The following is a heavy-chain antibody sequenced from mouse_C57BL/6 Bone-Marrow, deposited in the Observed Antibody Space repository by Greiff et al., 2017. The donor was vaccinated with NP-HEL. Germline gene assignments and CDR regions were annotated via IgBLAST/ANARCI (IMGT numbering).Heavy chain of an antibody. CDR3: ARLGPLYFDY. CDR1: GYTFTDYN. D-gene: IGHD4-1*01. CDR2: INPNNGGT. J-gene: IGHJ2*01. Sequence: VHVKQSGPELVKPGASVKMSCKASGYTFTDYNMHWVKQSHGKSLEWIGYINPNNGGTSYNQKFKGKATLTVNKSSSTAYMELRSLTSEDSAVYYCARLGPLYFDYWGQGTTLTVSS. V-gene: IGHV1-22*01.